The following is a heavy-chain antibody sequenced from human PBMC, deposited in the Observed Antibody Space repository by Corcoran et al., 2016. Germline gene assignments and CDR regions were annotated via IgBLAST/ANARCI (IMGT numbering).Heavy chain of an antibody. D-gene: IGHD1-26*01. V-gene: IGHV1-46*01. Sequence: QVQLVQSGAEVKKPGASVKVSCKASGYTFTSYYMHWVRQAPGQGLEWMGIINPSGGSTSYAQKFQGRVTMTRDTSTSTVYMELSSLRSEDTAVYYWATVWELLPENYYYYGMDVWGQGTTVTVSS. CDR2: INPSGGST. CDR3: ATVWELLPENYYYYGMDV. CDR1: GYTFTSYY. J-gene: IGHJ6*02.